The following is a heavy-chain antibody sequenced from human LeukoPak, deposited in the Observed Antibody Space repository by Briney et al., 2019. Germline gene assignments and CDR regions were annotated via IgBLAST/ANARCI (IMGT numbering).Heavy chain of an antibody. Sequence: ASAKVSCKASGYTFTGYYMHWLRQAPGQGLEWMGWINPNSGGTNYAQKFQGRVTMTRDTSISTACMELSRLRSDDTAVYYCARDRSADIVVVPAAKGSYYYYMDVWGKGTTVTVSS. J-gene: IGHJ6*03. D-gene: IGHD2-2*01. V-gene: IGHV1-2*02. CDR2: INPNSGGT. CDR3: ARDRSADIVVVPAAKGSYYYYMDV. CDR1: GYTFTGYY.